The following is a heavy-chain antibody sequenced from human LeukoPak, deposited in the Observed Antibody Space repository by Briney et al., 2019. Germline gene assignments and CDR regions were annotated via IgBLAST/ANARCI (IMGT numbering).Heavy chain of an antibody. Sequence: PGGSLRLSCAASGFTVSSNYMSWVRQAPGKGPEWVSVIYSGGSTYYADSVKGRFTISRDNSKNTLYLQMDSLRDEDTAVYYCARGGDYKPSDYWGQGTLVTVSS. D-gene: IGHD4-11*01. CDR2: IYSGGST. V-gene: IGHV3-66*01. CDR1: GFTVSSNY. CDR3: ARGGDYKPSDY. J-gene: IGHJ4*02.